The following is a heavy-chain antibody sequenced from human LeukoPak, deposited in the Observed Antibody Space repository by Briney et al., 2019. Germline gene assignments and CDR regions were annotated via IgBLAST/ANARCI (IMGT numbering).Heavy chain of an antibody. D-gene: IGHD2-15*01. CDR2: IGTAGDT. J-gene: IGHJ3*02. Sequence: GGSLRLSCAASGLTCSSFDLYWVGHATRNRLEWVSAIGTAGDTYYPGSVKGRFTISRENAKNSLYLQMNSLRAGDTAVYYCARQGWSDAFDIWGQGTMVTVSS. CDR3: ARQGWSDAFDI. V-gene: IGHV3-13*01. CDR1: GLTCSSFD.